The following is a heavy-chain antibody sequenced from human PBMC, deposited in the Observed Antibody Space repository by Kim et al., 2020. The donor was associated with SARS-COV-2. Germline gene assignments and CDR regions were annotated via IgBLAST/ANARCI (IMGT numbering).Heavy chain of an antibody. J-gene: IGHJ6*01. Sequence: GGSLRLSCAASGFTFSSYSMNWVRQAPGKGLELVSYISSGSSTTYYADSVKGRFTISRDSAKKSLYLQMNSLRDEDTAVYYCARGAPYYYGVDVWGEGTTVIVS. CDR1: GFTFSSYS. CDR2: ISSGSSTT. V-gene: IGHV3-48*02. CDR3: ARGAPYYYGVDV.